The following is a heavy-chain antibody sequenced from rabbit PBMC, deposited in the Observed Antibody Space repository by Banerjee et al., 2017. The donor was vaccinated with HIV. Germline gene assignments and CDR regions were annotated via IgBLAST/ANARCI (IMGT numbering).Heavy chain of an antibody. D-gene: IGHD6-1*01. Sequence: QEQLEESGGDLVKPEGSLTLTCKASGFSFSSNDYMCWVRQAPGKGLEWIACINIVTGKSVYASWAKGRFTMSRTSSTTVTLQMTSLTAADTATYFCAKCFWTYGYAGDAYAYFNLWGPGTLVTVS. J-gene: IGHJ4*01. CDR1: GFSFSSNDY. CDR3: AKCFWTYGYAGDAYAYFNL. V-gene: IGHV1S45*01. CDR2: INIVTGKS.